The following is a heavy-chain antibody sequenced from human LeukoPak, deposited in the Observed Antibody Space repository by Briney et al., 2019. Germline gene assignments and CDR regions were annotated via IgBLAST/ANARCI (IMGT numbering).Heavy chain of an antibody. CDR1: GGSISSSSYY. CDR3: ARTGYSSSWHY. CDR2: IYYSGST. Sequence: PSETLSLTCTVSGGSISSSSYYWGWIRQPPGKGLEWIGSIYYSGSTYDNPSLKSRVTISVDTSKKQLSLKLSSVTAADTAVYYCARTGYSSSWHYWGQGTLVIVSS. J-gene: IGHJ4*02. D-gene: IGHD6-13*01. V-gene: IGHV4-39*01.